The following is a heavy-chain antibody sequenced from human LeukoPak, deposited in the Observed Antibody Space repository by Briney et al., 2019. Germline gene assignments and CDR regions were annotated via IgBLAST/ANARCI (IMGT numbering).Heavy chain of an antibody. CDR3: AKSAIYGSGSFYYMDV. J-gene: IGHJ6*03. Sequence: GGSLRLSCAASGFTVSSNYMSWVRQAPGKGLEWVSVIYSGGSTYYADSVKGRFTISRDNSKNTLYLQMNSLRAEDTAVYYCAKSAIYGSGSFYYMDVWGKGTTVTVSS. CDR1: GFTVSSNY. V-gene: IGHV3-66*02. CDR2: IYSGGST. D-gene: IGHD3-10*01.